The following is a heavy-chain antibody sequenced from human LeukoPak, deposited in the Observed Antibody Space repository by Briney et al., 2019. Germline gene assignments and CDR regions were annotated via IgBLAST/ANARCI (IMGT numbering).Heavy chain of an antibody. J-gene: IGHJ4*02. D-gene: IGHD2-2*01. V-gene: IGHV3-23*01. CDR1: GFTFSSYA. CDR3: AKTIVVVPAASDY. CDR2: ISGSGGST. Sequence: GGSLRLSCAASGFTFSSYAMSWVRQAPGKGLEWVSAISGSGGSTYYADSVKGRFTISRDNSKNTLYLQMNSLRAEDTAVYHCAKTIVVVPAASDYWGQGTLVTVSS.